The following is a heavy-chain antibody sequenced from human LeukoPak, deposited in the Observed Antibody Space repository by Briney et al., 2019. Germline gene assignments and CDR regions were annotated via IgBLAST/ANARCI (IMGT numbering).Heavy chain of an antibody. Sequence: GGSLRLSCAASGFTFSSYWMHWVRQAPGKGLVWVSRINSDGSSTSYADSVKGRFTISRDNAKNTLYLQMNSLRAGDTAVYYCARDRPWYYGSGTPFDYWGQGTLVTVSS. D-gene: IGHD3-10*01. CDR2: INSDGSST. CDR1: GFTFSSYW. V-gene: IGHV3-74*01. CDR3: ARDRPWYYGSGTPFDY. J-gene: IGHJ4*02.